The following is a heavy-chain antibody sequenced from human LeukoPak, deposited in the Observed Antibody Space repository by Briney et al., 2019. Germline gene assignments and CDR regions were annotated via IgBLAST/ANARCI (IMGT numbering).Heavy chain of an antibody. D-gene: IGHD3-22*01. CDR3: AREVAYYDGRGYTHYYMDV. CDR2: ISYSGST. CDR1: GGSISSYY. J-gene: IGHJ6*03. Sequence: PSETLSLTCTVSGGSISSYYWSWIRQPPGKGLEWIGYISYSGSTNYNPSLKSRVTISVDMSKNQFSLKLSSVTAADSAIYYCAREVAYYDGRGYTHYYMDVWGKGTTVTVSS. V-gene: IGHV4-59*12.